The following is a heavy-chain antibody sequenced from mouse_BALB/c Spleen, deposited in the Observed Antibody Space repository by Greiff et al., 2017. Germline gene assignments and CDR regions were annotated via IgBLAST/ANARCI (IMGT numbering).Heavy chain of an antibody. CDR3: TRHRYDEPDAMDY. V-gene: IGHV5-6-4*01. Sequence: EVKLVESGGGLVKPGGSLKLSCAASGFTFSSYTMSWVRQTPEKRLEWVATISSGGSYTYYPDSVKGRFTISRDNAKNTLYLQMSSLKSEDTAMYYCTRHRYDEPDAMDYWGQGTSVTVSS. CDR1: GFTFSSYT. CDR2: ISSGGSYT. J-gene: IGHJ4*01. D-gene: IGHD2-14*01.